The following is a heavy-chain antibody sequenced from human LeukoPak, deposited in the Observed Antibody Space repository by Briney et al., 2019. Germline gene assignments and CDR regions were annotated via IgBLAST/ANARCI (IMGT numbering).Heavy chain of an antibody. D-gene: IGHD3-3*01. J-gene: IGHJ4*02. CDR3: ARGNTYYDFWSGLLCDY. Sequence: ASVKVSCKASGYTFTSYAMHWVRQAPGQRLEWMGWINAGNGNTKYSQKFQGRVTITRDTSASTAYMELSSLRSDDTAVYYCARGNTYYDFWSGLLCDYWGQGTLVTVSS. CDR1: GYTFTSYA. V-gene: IGHV1-3*01. CDR2: INAGNGNT.